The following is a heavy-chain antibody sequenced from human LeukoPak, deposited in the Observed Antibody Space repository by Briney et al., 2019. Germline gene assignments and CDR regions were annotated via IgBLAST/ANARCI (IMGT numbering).Heavy chain of an antibody. CDR1: GFTFSSYW. CDR2: ISTDGIST. CDR3: ARAIAAAGLDP. J-gene: IGHJ5*02. D-gene: IGHD6-13*01. Sequence: GGSLRLSCAASGFTFSSYWMHWVRQAPGKGLIRVSRISTDGISTTYADSVKGRFTISRDNAKNTLYLQMNSLRAEDTAVYYCARAIAAAGLDPWGQGTLVTVSS. V-gene: IGHV3-74*01.